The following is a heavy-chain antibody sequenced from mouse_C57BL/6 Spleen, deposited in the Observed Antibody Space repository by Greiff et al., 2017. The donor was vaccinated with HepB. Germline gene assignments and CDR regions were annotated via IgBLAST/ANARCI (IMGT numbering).Heavy chain of an antibody. CDR1: GFTFSSYA. CDR2: ISSGGDYI. Sequence: EVQVVESGEGLVKPGGSLKLSCAASGFTFSSYAMSWVRQTPEKRLEWVAYISSGGDYIYYADTVKGRFTISRDNARNTLYLQMSSLKSEDTAMYYCTRGEVTTRAMDYWGQGTSVTVSS. CDR3: TRGEVTTRAMDY. D-gene: IGHD2-2*01. V-gene: IGHV5-9-1*02. J-gene: IGHJ4*01.